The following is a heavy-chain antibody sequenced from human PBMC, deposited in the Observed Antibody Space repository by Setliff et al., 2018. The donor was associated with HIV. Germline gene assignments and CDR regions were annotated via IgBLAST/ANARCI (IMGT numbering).Heavy chain of an antibody. CDR2: VKQDGTET. V-gene: IGHV3-7*01. J-gene: IGHJ4*02. CDR3: ARWGSGSYERVFDY. CDR1: GFRFRSYW. Sequence: GVLRLSCAASGFRFRSYWMSWVRQAPGKGLESVANVKQDGTETLYVDSVKGRFTISRDNANNLVYLQMNSLRVEDTAVYFCARWGSGSYERVFDYWGQGMLVTVSS. D-gene: IGHD1-26*01.